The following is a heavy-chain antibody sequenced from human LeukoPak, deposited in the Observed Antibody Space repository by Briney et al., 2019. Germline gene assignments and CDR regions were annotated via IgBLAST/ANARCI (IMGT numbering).Heavy chain of an antibody. CDR1: GGSISSYY. D-gene: IGHD3-16*01. J-gene: IGHJ4*02. V-gene: IGHV4-59*01. CDR3: ARGSSGGVAPFSD. Sequence: KPSETLSLTCTVSGGSISSYYWSWIRQPPGKALEWIGFIHYTGTTSYNPSLKSRVTISRDTSETQFSLRLTSVTAADTAVYFCARGSSGGVAPFSDWGQGTLVTVSS. CDR2: IHYTGTT.